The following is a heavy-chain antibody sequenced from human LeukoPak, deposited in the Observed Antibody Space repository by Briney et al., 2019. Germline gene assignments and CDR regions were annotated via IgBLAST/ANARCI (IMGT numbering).Heavy chain of an antibody. CDR3: ARRVGTPFYDY. V-gene: IGHV5-51*01. J-gene: IGHJ4*02. D-gene: IGHD2/OR15-2a*01. Sequence: GESLKISCKGSGYSFTSYWIGLVRQMPGKGLEWMGIISPGDSGTRYSPSFQGQVTSSADKSISTAYLQWSSLKASETAMYYCARRVGTPFYDYWGQGTLVTVSP. CDR1: GYSFTSYW. CDR2: ISPGDSGT.